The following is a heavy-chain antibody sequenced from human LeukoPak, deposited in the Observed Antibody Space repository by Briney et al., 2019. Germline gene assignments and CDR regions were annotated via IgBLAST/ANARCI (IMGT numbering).Heavy chain of an antibody. D-gene: IGHD3-3*01. CDR1: GFTFSSYI. Sequence: GGSLRLSCSASGFTFSSYIMHWVRQAPGKGLEYVSAISSNGGSTYYADSVKGRFTISRHNSKNTLYLQVNSLRPEDTAMYYCARWRPIDAFDIWGQGTMVIVSS. CDR2: ISSNGGST. V-gene: IGHV3-64*04. CDR3: ARWRPIDAFDI. J-gene: IGHJ3*02.